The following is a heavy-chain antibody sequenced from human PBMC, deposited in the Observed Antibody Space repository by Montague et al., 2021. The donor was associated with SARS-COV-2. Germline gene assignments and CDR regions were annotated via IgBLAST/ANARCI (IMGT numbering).Heavy chain of an antibody. CDR1: GGSFSDYH. J-gene: IGHJ4*02. CDR2: INYGGST. CDR3: ARGAPGY. D-gene: IGHD1-1*01. V-gene: IGHV4-34*01. Sequence: SETLSLTCAVYGGSFSDYHWTWIRQSTGGGLVWIGQINYGGSTKYNPSLRGRVTTSIDTSKNQFSLKLTSVTAADTAVYYCARGAPGYWGQGTLVTVSS.